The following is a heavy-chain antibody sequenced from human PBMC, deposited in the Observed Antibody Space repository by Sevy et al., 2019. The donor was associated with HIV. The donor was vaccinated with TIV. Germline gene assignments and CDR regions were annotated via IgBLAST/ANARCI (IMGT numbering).Heavy chain of an antibody. CDR3: AREVGGFNWRPYYFDS. J-gene: IGHJ4*02. Sequence: GGSLRLSCAASGFRFTDYWMSWVRQTPGKGLEWVATIKQDESEKYYVDSVKGRFVISRDNGKTSVSLQMNGLRVEDTALYYCAREVGGFNWRPYYFDSWGQGTQVTVSS. D-gene: IGHD3-16*01. V-gene: IGHV3-7*01. CDR2: IKQDESEK. CDR1: GFRFTDYW.